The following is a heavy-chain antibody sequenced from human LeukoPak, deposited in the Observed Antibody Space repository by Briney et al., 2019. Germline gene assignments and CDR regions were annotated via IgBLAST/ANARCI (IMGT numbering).Heavy chain of an antibody. D-gene: IGHD3-3*01. CDR3: ARGVRIFGVVIHGYGMDV. CDR2: IIPTFGTA. V-gene: IGHV1-69*13. Sequence: SVKVSCKASGGTFSSYAISWVRQAPGQGLEWMGGIIPTFGTANYAQKFQGRVTITADESTSTAYMELSSLRSEDTAVYYCARGVRIFGVVIHGYGMDVWGQGTTVTVSS. J-gene: IGHJ6*02. CDR1: GGTFSSYA.